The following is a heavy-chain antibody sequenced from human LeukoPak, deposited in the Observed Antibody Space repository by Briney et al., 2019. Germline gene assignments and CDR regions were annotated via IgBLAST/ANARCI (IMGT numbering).Heavy chain of an antibody. CDR2: ISGSGGST. CDR3: ASGPPDSSGYESYAFDI. D-gene: IGHD3-22*01. J-gene: IGHJ3*02. Sequence: PGGSLRLSCAASGFTFSSYAMSWFRQAPGKGLEWVSAISGSGGSTYYADSVKGRFTISRDNSKNTLYLQMNSLRAEDTAVYYCASGPPDSSGYESYAFDIWGQGTMVTVSS. V-gene: IGHV3-23*01. CDR1: GFTFSSYA.